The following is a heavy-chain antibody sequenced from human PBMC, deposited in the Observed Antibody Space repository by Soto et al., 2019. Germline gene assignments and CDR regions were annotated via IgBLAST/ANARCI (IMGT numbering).Heavy chain of an antibody. CDR2: TYHSGNT. V-gene: IGHV4-38-2*01. CDR3: ARHIGGSDSSAWFGP. CDR1: GYSISSGYY. Sequence: SETLSLTCAVSGYSISSGYYWGWIRQPPGKWLEWIGSTYHSGNTYYNPSLKSRVTISVDTAKNHFSLKLSSLTAADTAIYYCARHIGGSDSSAWFGPWGQGSLVTVS. J-gene: IGHJ5*02. D-gene: IGHD1-26*01.